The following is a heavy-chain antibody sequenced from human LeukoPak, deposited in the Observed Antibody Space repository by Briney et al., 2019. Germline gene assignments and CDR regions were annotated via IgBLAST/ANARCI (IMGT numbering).Heavy chain of an antibody. Sequence: NPGGSLRLSCAASGFTFSSYSMNWVRQAPGKGLEWVSSISSSSSYIYYADSVKGRFTISRDNAKNSLYLQMNSLRAEDTAVYYCARDLDGVDTAMVPHYFDYWGQGTLVTVSS. J-gene: IGHJ4*02. CDR3: ARDLDGVDTAMVPHYFDY. D-gene: IGHD5-18*01. CDR2: ISSSSSYI. V-gene: IGHV3-21*01. CDR1: GFTFSSYS.